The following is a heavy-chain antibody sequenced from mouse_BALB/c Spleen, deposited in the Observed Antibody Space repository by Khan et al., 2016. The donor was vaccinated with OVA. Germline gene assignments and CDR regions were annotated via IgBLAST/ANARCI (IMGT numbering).Heavy chain of an antibody. CDR2: IWAGGST. Sequence: VELVESGPGLVAPSQSLSITCTVSGFSLTSHGVHWVRQPPGKGLEWLGVIWAGGSTNYNSALMSRLSISKDSSKSQVFLKMNSLQTDDTAMYYGARNREPDYFDYWGQGTTLTVSP. J-gene: IGHJ2*01. CDR1: GFSLTSHG. CDR3: ARNREPDYFDY. V-gene: IGHV2-9*02.